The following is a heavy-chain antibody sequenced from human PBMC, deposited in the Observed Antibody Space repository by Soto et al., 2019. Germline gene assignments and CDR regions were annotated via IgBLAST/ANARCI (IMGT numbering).Heavy chain of an antibody. D-gene: IGHD3-3*01. CDR3: AKGFRSLEWYSLAPFDY. V-gene: IGHV3-23*01. CDR2: ISGSGGTT. J-gene: IGHJ4*02. Sequence: PGGSLRLSCAASGFTFSSYDMSWVRQAPGKGLEWVSSISGSGGTTYYADSVKGQFTISRDNSKNTLYLQMNSLRVEDTAKYYCAKGFRSLEWYSLAPFDYWGQGALVTVSS. CDR1: GFTFSSYD.